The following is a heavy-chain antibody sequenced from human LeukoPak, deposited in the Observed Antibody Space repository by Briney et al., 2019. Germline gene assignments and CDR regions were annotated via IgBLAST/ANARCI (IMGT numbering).Heavy chain of an antibody. J-gene: IGHJ4*02. CDR3: AKAPVTSCRGAFCYPFDY. D-gene: IGHD2-15*01. Sequence: GGSLRLSCATSGFSFSSYAMSWVRQAPGKGLEWVSAMSSSDDGRYYAASVRGRFAISRDTSRSTLYLQMNSLRAEDAAVYYCAKAPVTSCRGAFCYPFDYWGQGTLVTVSS. CDR2: MSSSDDGR. CDR1: GFSFSSYA. V-gene: IGHV3-23*01.